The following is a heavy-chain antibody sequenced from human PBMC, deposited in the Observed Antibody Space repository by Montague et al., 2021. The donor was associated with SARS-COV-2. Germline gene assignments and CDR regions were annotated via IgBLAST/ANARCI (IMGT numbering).Heavy chain of an antibody. J-gene: IGHJ3*02. V-gene: IGHV4-31*03. CDR1: GGSISSGGYY. CDR2: IYYSGST. CDR3: ARVRITMIVVVDAFDI. Sequence: TLSLTCTASGGSISSGGYYWSWIRQHPGKGLEWIGYIYYSGSTYYNPSLKSRVTISADTSKNQFSLKLSSVTAADTAVYYCARVRITMIVVVDAFDIWGQGIMVTVSS. D-gene: IGHD3-22*01.